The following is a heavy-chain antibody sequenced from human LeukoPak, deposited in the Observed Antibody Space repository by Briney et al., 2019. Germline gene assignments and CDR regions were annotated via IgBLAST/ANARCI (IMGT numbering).Heavy chain of an antibody. Sequence: GGSLRLSCAASGFTVSSNYMSWVRQAPGKGLVWVSAISGSGGSTYYADSVKGRFTISRDNSKNTLYLQMNSLRAEDTAVYYCAKAQRVSIAAAGMDWGQGTLVTVSS. V-gene: IGHV3-23*01. CDR3: AKAQRVSIAAAGMD. D-gene: IGHD6-13*01. J-gene: IGHJ4*02. CDR1: GFTVSSNY. CDR2: ISGSGGST.